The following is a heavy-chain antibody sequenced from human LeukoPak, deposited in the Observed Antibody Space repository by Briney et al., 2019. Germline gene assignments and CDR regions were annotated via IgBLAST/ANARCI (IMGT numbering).Heavy chain of an antibody. CDR3: VKQRDGRV. Sequence: GKSLRLSCAASGFTFSNYGMHWVRQAPGKGLEYVAISSYDGKEEFYADSVKGRFTISRDNSRHMVFLQMNSLRVQDTGIYYCVKQRDGRVWGKGTLVSVTS. J-gene: IGHJ1*01. V-gene: IGHV3-30*18. D-gene: IGHD5-24*01. CDR1: GFTFSNYG. CDR2: SSYDGKEE.